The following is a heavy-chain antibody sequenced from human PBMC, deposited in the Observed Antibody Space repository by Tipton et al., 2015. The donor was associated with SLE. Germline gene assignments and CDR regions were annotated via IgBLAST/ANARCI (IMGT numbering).Heavy chain of an antibody. Sequence: TLSLTCAVSGYSISTGYYWGWIRQPPGKGLEWIASIYHSGSTYYNPSLKSRVTISFDTSKNQLSLKLSSVTAADTAVYYCARPGNYFDSSGHHDAFDVWGQGTMVTVSS. D-gene: IGHD3-22*01. CDR2: IYHSGST. V-gene: IGHV4-38-2*01. CDR1: GYSISTGYY. J-gene: IGHJ3*01. CDR3: ARPGNYFDSSGHHDAFDV.